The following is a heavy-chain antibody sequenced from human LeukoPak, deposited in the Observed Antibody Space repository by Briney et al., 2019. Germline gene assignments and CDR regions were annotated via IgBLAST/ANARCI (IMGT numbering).Heavy chain of an antibody. CDR2: IGSSTTTI. V-gene: IGHV3-48*02. J-gene: IGHJ4*02. Sequence: GGSLRLSCAASGYTFSIYGMNWVRQAPGKGLEWVSYIGSSTTTIYYADSVKGRFTISRDNAKNSLSLQMNSLRDEDTAVYYCARKSGSSAFDYWGQGTLVTVSS. CDR1: GYTFSIYG. D-gene: IGHD3-22*01. CDR3: ARKSGSSAFDY.